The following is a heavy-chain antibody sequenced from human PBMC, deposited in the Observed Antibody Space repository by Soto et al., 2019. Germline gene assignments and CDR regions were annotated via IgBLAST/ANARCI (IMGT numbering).Heavy chain of an antibody. V-gene: IGHV2-5*02. Sequence: QITLKESGPTLVKPTQTLTLTCTFSGFSLTTDRVGVGWIRHPPGEALEWLEVIYWDDTKTYRPSLESRLTITKATSKNQVALTMPNMESVDTDRYYCAHAYGGRSLSRGQGTLSTVSS. CDR3: AHAYGGRSLS. J-gene: IGHJ4*02. CDR1: GFSLTTDRVG. D-gene: IGHD1-26*01. CDR2: IYWDDTK.